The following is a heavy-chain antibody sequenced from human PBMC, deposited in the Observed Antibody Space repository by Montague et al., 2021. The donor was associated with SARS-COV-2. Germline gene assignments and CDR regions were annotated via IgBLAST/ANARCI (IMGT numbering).Heavy chain of an antibody. CDR3: AREWGRGGDRYWYFDL. D-gene: IGHD2-21*02. J-gene: IGHJ2*01. V-gene: IGHV4-31*03. CDR2: IYYSGRT. Sequence: TLSLTCNVSGGSITSGANYWSWIRQHPGKGLEWIGYIYYSGRTFPNPSLKSRVTISVDTSNNQFSLKVTSVTAADTAVYYCAREWGRGGDRYWYFDLWGRGTLVTVSS. CDR1: GGSITSGANY.